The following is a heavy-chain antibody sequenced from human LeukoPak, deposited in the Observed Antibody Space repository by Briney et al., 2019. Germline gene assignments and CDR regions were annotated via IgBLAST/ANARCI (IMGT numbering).Heavy chain of an antibody. CDR1: GGSISSSSTYF. V-gene: IGHV4-39*01. D-gene: IGHD6-19*01. Sequence: PSETLSLTCTVSGGSISSSSTYFWGWIRQPPGKGLEWIGSIYYSGSTYYNPSLKSRVTISVDTSKNQFSLKLSSVTAADTAVYYCARLSGSSGWSYWYFDLWGRGTLVTVSS. CDR3: ARLSGSSGWSYWYFDL. CDR2: IYYSGST. J-gene: IGHJ2*01.